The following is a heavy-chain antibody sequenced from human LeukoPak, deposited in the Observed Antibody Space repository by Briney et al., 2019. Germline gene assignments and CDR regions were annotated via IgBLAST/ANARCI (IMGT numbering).Heavy chain of an antibody. CDR3: ARVFGYRSSFYDY. D-gene: IGHD5-24*01. Sequence: PSETLSLTCTVSGGSISSSTYYWGWIRQPPGKWLEWIGSIYYSGSTYYNPSLKSRVTISVDTSKNQSSLKLSSVTAADTAVYYCARVFGYRSSFYDYWGQGTLVTVSS. V-gene: IGHV4-39*07. CDR1: GGSISSSTYY. J-gene: IGHJ4*02. CDR2: IYYSGST.